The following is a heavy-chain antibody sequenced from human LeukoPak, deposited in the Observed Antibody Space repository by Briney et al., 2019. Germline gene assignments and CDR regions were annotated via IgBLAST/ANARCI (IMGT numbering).Heavy chain of an antibody. V-gene: IGHV1-18*04. CDR2: ISAYNDNT. J-gene: IGHJ3*02. CDR1: GYTFTDYY. Sequence: ASVTVSCKASGYTFTDYYLHWVRQAPGQGLEWMGWISAYNDNTNYSKKLQGRVTMTTDTSTRTAYMEMRSLRSDDTAVYYCARGGFSQDSSVYSGAFDIWGQGTMVTVSS. CDR3: ARGGFSQDSSVYSGAFDI. D-gene: IGHD3-22*01.